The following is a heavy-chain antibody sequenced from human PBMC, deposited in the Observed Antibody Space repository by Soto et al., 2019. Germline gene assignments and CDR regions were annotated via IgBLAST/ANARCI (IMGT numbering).Heavy chain of an antibody. D-gene: IGHD3-10*01. V-gene: IGHV1-3*01. CDR1: GHTFTSYA. Sequence: ASVKVSCKASGHTFTSYAMHWVRQAPGQRLEWMGWINAGNGNTKYSQKFQGRVTITRDTSASTAYMELSSLRSEDTAVYYCARDFSYYYGSGSYYNNRVGNWFDPWGQGTLVTVSS. J-gene: IGHJ5*02. CDR2: INAGNGNT. CDR3: ARDFSYYYGSGSYYNNRVGNWFDP.